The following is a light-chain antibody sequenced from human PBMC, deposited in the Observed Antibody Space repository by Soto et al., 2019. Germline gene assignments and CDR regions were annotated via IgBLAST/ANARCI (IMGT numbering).Light chain of an antibody. Sequence: QSPLTQPASVSVSPGQSITISCTGTSSDVGGYNFVSWYQQHPGQAPKVIILEVTKRPSGVSNRFSGSKSGNTASLTISGLQAEDEADYYCSSLTSSITYVFGTGTKVTVL. CDR2: EVT. J-gene: IGLJ1*01. CDR1: SSDVGGYNF. CDR3: SSLTSSITYV. V-gene: IGLV2-14*01.